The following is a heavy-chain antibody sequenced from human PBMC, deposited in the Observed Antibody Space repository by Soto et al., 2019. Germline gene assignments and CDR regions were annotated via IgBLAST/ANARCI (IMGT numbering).Heavy chain of an antibody. J-gene: IGHJ4*02. CDR1: GFTFSSYG. CDR3: ARAGITGTTYYFDY. V-gene: IGHV3-33*01. CDR2: IWYDGSNK. D-gene: IGHD1-7*01. Sequence: QVQLVESGGGVVQPGRSLRLSCAASGFTFSSYGMHWVRQAPGKGLEWVAVIWYDGSNKYYADSVKGRFTISRDNSKNTLYLQTNSLRAEDTAVYYCARAGITGTTYYFDYWGQGTLVTVSS.